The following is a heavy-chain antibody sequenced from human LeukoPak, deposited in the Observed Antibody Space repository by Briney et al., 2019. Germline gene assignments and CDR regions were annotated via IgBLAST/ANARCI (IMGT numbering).Heavy chain of an antibody. V-gene: IGHV1-18*01. J-gene: IGHJ5*02. CDR3: ARDEARYSSGYYPNWFDP. CDR1: GYTFTSYG. CDR2: ISGYNGYT. D-gene: IGHD3-22*01. Sequence: ASVKVSCKASGYTFTSYGISWVRQALGQGLEWMGWISGYNGYTHYAHNLQGRVTMTTDTSTSTAYMELRSLRSDDTAVYYCARDEARYSSGYYPNWFDPWGQGTLVTVSS.